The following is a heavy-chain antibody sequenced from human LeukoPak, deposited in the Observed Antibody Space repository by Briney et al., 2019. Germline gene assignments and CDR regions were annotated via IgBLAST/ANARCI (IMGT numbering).Heavy chain of an antibody. D-gene: IGHD2-21*02. Sequence: SETLSLTCTVSVGSISTSSYYWGWFRQPPGKGLEWIGSIYYSGTTHYNPSLKSRVTISVDTSKNQFSLKLSSVTAADTAVYYCARLLSSVVTKFDYWGQGTLVTVSS. CDR1: VGSISTSSYY. V-gene: IGHV4-39*01. CDR3: ARLLSSVVTKFDY. CDR2: IYYSGTT. J-gene: IGHJ4*02.